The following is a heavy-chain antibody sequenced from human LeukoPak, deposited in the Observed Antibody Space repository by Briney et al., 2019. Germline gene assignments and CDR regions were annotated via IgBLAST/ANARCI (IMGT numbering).Heavy chain of an antibody. CDR1: GYTFTGYY. CDR3: ASGSEVAAGYEVQTYFDY. CDR2: INPNSGGT. Sequence: GASMKVSCKASGYTFTGYYMHWVRQAPGQGLEWMGGINPNSGGTNYAQKFQGRVTMTTDTSISTAYMELSRLRSDDTAVYYCASGSEVAAGYEVQTYFDYWGQGTLVTVSS. D-gene: IGHD4/OR15-4a*01. V-gene: IGHV1-2*02. J-gene: IGHJ4*02.